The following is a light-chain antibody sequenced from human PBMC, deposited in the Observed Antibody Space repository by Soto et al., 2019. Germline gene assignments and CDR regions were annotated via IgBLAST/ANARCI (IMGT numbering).Light chain of an antibody. CDR2: GAS. J-gene: IGKJ2*01. CDR3: QQYDNYPYT. CDR1: HDISNY. Sequence: AIRMTQSPSSFSASTGDRVAITCRASHDISNYLAWYQQKPGKAPKPLISGASTLQSGVPSRFSGSGSGTDFTLTISSLQSEDFATYYCQQYDNYPYTFGQGTKLDIK. V-gene: IGKV1-8*01.